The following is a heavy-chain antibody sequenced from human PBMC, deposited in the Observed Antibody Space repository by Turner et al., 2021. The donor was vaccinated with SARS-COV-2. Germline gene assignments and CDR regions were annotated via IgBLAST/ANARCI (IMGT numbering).Heavy chain of an antibody. CDR3: ARARWHYYDSSGYYPDAFD. Sequence: EVQLVVSGGGLVKPGWSLRLSCAAYGFTFSRNSMNWVRQAPGKGLEWVSSISSSSSYIYFADSVKGRFTISRDNAKNSLYLQMNSLRAEDTAVYYCARARWHYYDSSGYYPDAFDMGPRDNGHRLF. CDR2: ISSSSSYI. D-gene: IGHD3-22*01. V-gene: IGHV3-21*01. J-gene: IGHJ3*02. CDR1: GFTFSRNS.